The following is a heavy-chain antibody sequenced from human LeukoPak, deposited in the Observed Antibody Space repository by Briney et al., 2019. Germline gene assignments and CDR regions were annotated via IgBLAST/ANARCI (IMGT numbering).Heavy chain of an antibody. Sequence: GGSLRLSCAASGFTFDDYAMHWVRQAPGKGLEWVSGISWNSGSIGYADSVKGRFTISRDNAKNTLYLQMNSLSAEDTAVYYCARGYSSSYRIDYWGQGTLVTVSS. CDR2: ISWNSGSI. CDR3: ARGYSSSYRIDY. CDR1: GFTFDDYA. J-gene: IGHJ4*02. V-gene: IGHV3-9*01. D-gene: IGHD6-6*01.